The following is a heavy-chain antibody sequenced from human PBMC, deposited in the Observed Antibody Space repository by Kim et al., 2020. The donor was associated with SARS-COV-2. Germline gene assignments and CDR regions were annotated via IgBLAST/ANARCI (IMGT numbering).Heavy chain of an antibody. J-gene: IGHJ6*03. Sequence: SETLSLTCNVSGDTIDYYYWSWIRQPAGGGLEWIGRFYTRGGTYYNPSLKSRVSMSADPSRNQLSLKLRSVTAADTATYYCARASDTPNFYFYMDVWSTG. CDR1: GDTIDYYY. CDR3: ARASDTPNFYFYMDV. CDR2: FYTRGGT. V-gene: IGHV4-4*07.